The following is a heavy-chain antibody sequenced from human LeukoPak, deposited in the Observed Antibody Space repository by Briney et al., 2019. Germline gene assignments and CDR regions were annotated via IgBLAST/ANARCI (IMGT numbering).Heavy chain of an antibody. Sequence: PGGSLRLSCAASGFTFDDYAMHWVRQAPGKGLEWVSLISWDGGSTYYADSVKGRFTISRDNSKNSLYLQMNSLRAEDTALYYCAKVGRGWENYFDYWGQGTLVTVSS. J-gene: IGHJ4*02. CDR2: ISWDGGST. CDR1: GFTFDDYA. CDR3: AKVGRGWENYFDY. V-gene: IGHV3-43D*03. D-gene: IGHD6-19*01.